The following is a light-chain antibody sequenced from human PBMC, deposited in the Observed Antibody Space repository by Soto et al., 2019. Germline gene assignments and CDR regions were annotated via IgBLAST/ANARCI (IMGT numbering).Light chain of an antibody. CDR2: AAS. V-gene: IGKV1-39*01. CDR1: QSISYY. J-gene: IGKJ2*01. Sequence: DIQMTQSPSSLSAFVGDRVTITCRASQSISYYLNWYQQKPGRAPKLLIYAASNLQSGVPSRFSGSGSWTDFTLTISSLQPDDFATYYCQQTYSTPYTFGQGTRLEIK. CDR3: QQTYSTPYT.